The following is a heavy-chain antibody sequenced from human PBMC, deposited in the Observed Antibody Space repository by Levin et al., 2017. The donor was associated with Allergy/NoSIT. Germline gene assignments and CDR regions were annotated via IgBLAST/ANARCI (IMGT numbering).Heavy chain of an antibody. Sequence: RAGESLKISCAASGFTFDDYGMSWVRQAPGKGLEWVSGINWNGGSTGYADSVKGRFTISRDNAKNSLYLQMNSLRAEDTALYYCARDQRFGERDYWGQGTLVTVSS. D-gene: IGHD3-10*01. CDR1: GFTFDDYG. V-gene: IGHV3-20*04. J-gene: IGHJ4*02. CDR2: INWNGGST. CDR3: ARDQRFGERDY.